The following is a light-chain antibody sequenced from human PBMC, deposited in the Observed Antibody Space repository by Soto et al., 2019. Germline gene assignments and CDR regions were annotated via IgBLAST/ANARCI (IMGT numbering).Light chain of an antibody. V-gene: IGLV2-11*01. CDR3: CSYAGSYTYV. Sequence: ALTQPRSVSGSPGQSVTISCAGTSSDVGGYNYVSWYQQHPGKAPKLMIYDVSKRPSGVPDRFSGSKSGNTASLTISGLQAEDEADYYCCSYAGSYTYVFGTGT. J-gene: IGLJ1*01. CDR2: DVS. CDR1: SSDVGGYNY.